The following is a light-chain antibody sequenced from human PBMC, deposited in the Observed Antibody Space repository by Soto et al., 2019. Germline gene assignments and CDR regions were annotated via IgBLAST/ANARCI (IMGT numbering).Light chain of an antibody. CDR1: SSDIGTYNY. V-gene: IGLV2-14*03. J-gene: IGLJ2*01. Sequence: QSALAQPASVSGSPGQSITISCTGTSSDIGTYNYVSWYQQHAGKVPKLMIYDVSNRPSGVSDRFSGSKSGNTASPTISGLQAEDEADYYCTSYTSSRTVVFGGGTKVTVL. CDR2: DVS. CDR3: TSYTSSRTVV.